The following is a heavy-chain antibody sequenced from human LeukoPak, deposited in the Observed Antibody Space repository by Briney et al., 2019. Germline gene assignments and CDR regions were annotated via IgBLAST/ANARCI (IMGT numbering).Heavy chain of an antibody. CDR2: LNWNGDHI. J-gene: IGHJ4*02. V-gene: IGHV3-20*04. Sequence: GGSLRPSCAASGFTFHDHGMSWVRQPPGKGLEWVSALNWNGDHIGYADSVKGRFTISRDNAKKSLYLQMNSLTAEDTAFYYCAREEGPYFDCWGQGTLVTVSS. CDR1: GFTFHDHG. CDR3: AREEGPYFDC.